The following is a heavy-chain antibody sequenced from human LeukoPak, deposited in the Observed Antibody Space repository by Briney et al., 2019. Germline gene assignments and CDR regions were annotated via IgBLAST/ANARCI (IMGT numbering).Heavy chain of an antibody. V-gene: IGHV4-4*07. CDR2: IYISGST. J-gene: IGHJ6*02. Sequence: SETLSPTCTVSGGSISSYYWSWIRQPAGKGLEWIGRIYISGSTNYNPSLKSRVTMSVDTSKNQFSLKLSSVTAADTAVYYCARGGGGGYDYYYYYYYGMDVWGQGTTVTVSS. CDR1: GGSISSYY. CDR3: ARGGGGGYDYYYYYYYGMDV. D-gene: IGHD5-12*01.